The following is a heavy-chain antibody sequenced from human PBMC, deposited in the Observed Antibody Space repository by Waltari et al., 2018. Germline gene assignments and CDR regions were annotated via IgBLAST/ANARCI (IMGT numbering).Heavy chain of an antibody. Sequence: QVQLQQWGAGLLKPSETLSLTCAGYGGSFSGYYWSWIRPPPGQGLEWIGEINHSGSTNYNPSLKSRVTISVDTSKNQFSLKLSSVTAADTAVYYCARGADIVVVVAAFDAFDIWGQGTMVTVSS. CDR2: INHSGST. D-gene: IGHD2-15*01. CDR3: ARGADIVVVVAAFDAFDI. CDR1: GGSFSGYY. J-gene: IGHJ3*02. V-gene: IGHV4-34*01.